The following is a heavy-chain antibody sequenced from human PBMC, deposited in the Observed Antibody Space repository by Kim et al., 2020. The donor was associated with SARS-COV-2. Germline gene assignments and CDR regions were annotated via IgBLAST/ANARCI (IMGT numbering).Heavy chain of an antibody. CDR1: GGSFSGYY. CDR2: INHSGST. V-gene: IGHV4-34*01. Sequence: SETLSLTCAVYGGSFSGYYWSLIRQPPGNGLEWIGEINHSGSTNYNPSLKSRVTISVDTSKNQFSLKLSSVTAADTAVYYCARGDTAMVNFDYWGQGTLV. J-gene: IGHJ4*02. D-gene: IGHD5-18*01. CDR3: ARGDTAMVNFDY.